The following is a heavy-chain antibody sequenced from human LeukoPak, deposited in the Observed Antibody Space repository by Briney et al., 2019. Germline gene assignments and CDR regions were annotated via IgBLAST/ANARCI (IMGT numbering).Heavy chain of an antibody. D-gene: IGHD6-6*01. Sequence: SETLSLTCAVYGGSFSGYYWSWIRQPPGKGLEWIGEINHSGSTNYNPSLKSRVTISVDTSKNQFSLKLSSVTAADTAVYYCARHPGGSSHPGRDYYYYMDVWGKGTTVTVSS. J-gene: IGHJ6*03. CDR3: ARHPGGSSHPGRDYYYYMDV. CDR1: GGSFSGYY. CDR2: INHSGST. V-gene: IGHV4-34*01.